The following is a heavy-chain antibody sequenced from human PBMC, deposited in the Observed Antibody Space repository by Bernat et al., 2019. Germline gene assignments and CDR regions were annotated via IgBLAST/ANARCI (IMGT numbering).Heavy chain of an antibody. D-gene: IGHD6-6*01. Sequence: QVQLQESGPGLVKPSQTLSLTCTVSGGSISSGGYYWSWIRQHPGKGLEWIWYIYYSGSTYYNPSLKSRVTISVDTSKNQFSLKLSSVTAADTAVYYCARGDRSSSSYFDYWGQGTLVTVSS. CDR1: GGSISSGGYY. V-gene: IGHV4-31*03. CDR3: ARGDRSSSSYFDY. J-gene: IGHJ4*02. CDR2: IYYSGST.